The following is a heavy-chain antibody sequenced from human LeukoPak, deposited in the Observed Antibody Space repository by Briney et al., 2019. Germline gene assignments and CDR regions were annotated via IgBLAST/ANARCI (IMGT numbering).Heavy chain of an antibody. V-gene: IGHV3-74*01. J-gene: IGHJ4*02. CDR2: VKRDGTVT. D-gene: IGHD1-14*01. CDR3: TRESAGLDY. Sequence: PGGSLRLSCVASGFTFTSHWMHWVRQTPGKGLMWVSRVKRDGTVTSYADSVKGRFTISRDNAKNTVYLQMSSLRVEDTGVYWCTRESAGLDYWGQGTLVTVSS. CDR1: GFTFTSHW.